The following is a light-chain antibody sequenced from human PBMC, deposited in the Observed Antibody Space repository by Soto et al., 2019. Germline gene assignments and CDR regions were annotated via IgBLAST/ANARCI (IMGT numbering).Light chain of an antibody. Sequence: DIQITQSPSTLSGSVGNRVTITCRASQTISSWLAWYQQKPGKAPKLLIYKASTLKSGVPSRFSGSGSGTESTLTITSLQADDFATYYCQQYKKSWTFGQGSQADI. CDR2: KAS. J-gene: IGKJ1*01. CDR1: QTISSW. CDR3: QQYKKSWT. V-gene: IGKV1-5*03.